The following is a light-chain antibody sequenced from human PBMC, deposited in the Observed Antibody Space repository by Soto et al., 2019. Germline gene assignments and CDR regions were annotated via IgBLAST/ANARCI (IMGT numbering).Light chain of an antibody. CDR3: QQYGSSPPYT. CDR2: GAS. V-gene: IGKV3-20*01. J-gene: IGKJ2*01. Sequence: EIVLTQSPGTLSLSPGERATLSCRASQSVSSNYLAWYQQKPGQAPRLLIYGASSRATGIPDRFSGSGSGTDFTLTISRLEPEDFAVYYCQQYGSSPPYTFGQGNKLEI. CDR1: QSVSSNY.